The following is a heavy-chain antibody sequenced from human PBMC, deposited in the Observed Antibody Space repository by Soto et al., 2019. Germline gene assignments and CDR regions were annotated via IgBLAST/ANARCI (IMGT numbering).Heavy chain of an antibody. V-gene: IGHV1-3*01. CDR2: INAGNGNT. CDR1: GYTFTSYA. CDR3: ARAPIAARPDIDY. Sequence: ASVQVSCKASGYTFTSYAMHWVRQAPGQRLEWMGWINAGNGNTKYSQKFQGRVTITRDTSASTAYMELSSLRSEDTAVYYCARAPIAARPDIDYWGQGTLVTVSS. D-gene: IGHD6-6*01. J-gene: IGHJ4*02.